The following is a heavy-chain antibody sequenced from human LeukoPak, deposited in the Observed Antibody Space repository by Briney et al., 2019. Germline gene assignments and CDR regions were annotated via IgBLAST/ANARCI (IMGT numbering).Heavy chain of an antibody. Sequence: PSETLSLTCTVSGGSISSYYWSWIRQPAGKGLEWIGRIYTSGSTNYNPSLKSRVTMSVDTSKNQFSLKLSSVTAADTAVYFARGQSGYYPKGYYYYMDVWGKGTTVTISS. V-gene: IGHV4-4*07. CDR3: RGQSGYYPKGYYYYMDV. D-gene: IGHD3-22*01. J-gene: IGHJ6*03. CDR1: GGSISSYY. CDR2: IYTSGST.